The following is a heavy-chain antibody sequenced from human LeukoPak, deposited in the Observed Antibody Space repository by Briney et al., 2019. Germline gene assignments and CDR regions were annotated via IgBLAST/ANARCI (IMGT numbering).Heavy chain of an antibody. CDR2: ISGSDGST. V-gene: IGHV3-23*01. J-gene: IGHJ4*02. CDR3: AKGGQNYDFWRFDY. Sequence: GGSLRLSCEASGFTFSTYSMSWVRQAPGKGLEWVSSISGSDGSTYYADSVKGRFSISRDNSKNTLDLQMTGLRAEDTALYYCAKGGQNYDFWRFDYWGQGTLVTVSS. D-gene: IGHD3-3*01. CDR1: GFTFSTYS.